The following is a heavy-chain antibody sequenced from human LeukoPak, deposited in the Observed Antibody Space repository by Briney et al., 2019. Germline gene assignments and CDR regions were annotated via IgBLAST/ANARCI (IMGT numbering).Heavy chain of an antibody. V-gene: IGHV4-59*11. D-gene: IGHD3-3*01. CDR2: IYYSGSA. Sequence: SETLSLTCTVSGGPISSHYCSWIRQPPGKGLEWIGYIYYSGSANYNPSLKGRVTISVDTSKHQFALNLSSVTAGVTAGYYCARLYYDFWSGYSLLFFDYWGQGTLVTVPS. CDR3: ARLYYDFWSGYSLLFFDY. J-gene: IGHJ4*02. CDR1: GGPISSHY.